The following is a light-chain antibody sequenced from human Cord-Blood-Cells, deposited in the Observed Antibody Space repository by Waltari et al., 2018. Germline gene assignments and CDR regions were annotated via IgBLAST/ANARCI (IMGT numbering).Light chain of an antibody. CDR1: SSDVGGYNY. J-gene: IGLJ2*01. V-gene: IGLV2-14*01. Sequence: QSALTQPASVSGSPGQSITISCTGTSSDVGGYNYVSWYQQHPGKAPKLMIYDVSKRPWGVSNRFSGSKSGNTASVTISGLQAEDEADYYCSSYTSSSTVVFGGGTKLTVL. CDR3: SSYTSSSTVV. CDR2: DVS.